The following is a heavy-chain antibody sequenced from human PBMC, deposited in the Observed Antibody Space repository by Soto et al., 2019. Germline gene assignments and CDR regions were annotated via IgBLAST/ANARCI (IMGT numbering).Heavy chain of an antibody. Sequence: ASVKVSWKASGGIFSSYGISWVRQAPGQGLEWMGGIIPFFGTANYAQKFQARVTITADKSTSTAYMELSSLRSEDTAVYYCARSALPAAINNWFDPWGQGTLVTVSS. CDR2: IIPFFGTA. V-gene: IGHV1-69*06. CDR1: GGIFSSYG. J-gene: IGHJ5*02. D-gene: IGHD2-2*01. CDR3: ARSALPAAINNWFDP.